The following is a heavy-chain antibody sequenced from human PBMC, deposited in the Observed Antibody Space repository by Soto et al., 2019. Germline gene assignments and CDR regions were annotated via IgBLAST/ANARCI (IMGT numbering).Heavy chain of an antibody. CDR3: AKDPSTGPPDC. V-gene: IGHV3-23*01. D-gene: IGHD3-9*01. CDR1: GFMFSSYG. Sequence: EVQLLESGGDLVQPGGSLRLSCAAAGFMFSSYGMSWVRQAPGKGLQWVATIHPSGGSTHYAESVRGRFTISRDNSRDTLYLQMKSLRAEVTAVYYCAKDPSTGPPDCWGQGALVTVSS. J-gene: IGHJ4*02. CDR2: IHPSGGST.